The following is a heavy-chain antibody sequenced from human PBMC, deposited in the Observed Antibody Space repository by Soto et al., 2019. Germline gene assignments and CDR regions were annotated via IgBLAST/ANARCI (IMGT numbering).Heavy chain of an antibody. V-gene: IGHV1-3*04. CDR3: AREVVRGVQFDY. CDR2: INTDSGIT. J-gene: IGHJ4*02. Sequence: ASVKVSTKTSGYTFTTYAVHWVRQAPGQRLEWMAWINTDSGITKYSQKFRDRVTITRDTSASTAYMEMSSLRSEDTAMYYCAREVVRGVQFDYWGQGTLVTVS. D-gene: IGHD3-10*01. CDR1: GYTFTTYA.